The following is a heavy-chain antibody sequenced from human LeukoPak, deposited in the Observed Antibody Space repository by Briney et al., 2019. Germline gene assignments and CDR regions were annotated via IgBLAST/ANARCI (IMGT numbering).Heavy chain of an antibody. CDR1: GGSISSSSYY. V-gene: IGHV4-39*01. CDR3: ARQNSSSWYPNWFDP. D-gene: IGHD6-13*01. J-gene: IGHJ5*02. Sequence: SETLSLTCTDSGGSISSSSYYWGWIRQPPGKGLEWIGSIYYSGSTYYSPSLKSRVTISVDTSKTQFSLKLSSVTAADTAVYYCARQNSSSWYPNWFDPWGQGTLVTVSS. CDR2: IYYSGST.